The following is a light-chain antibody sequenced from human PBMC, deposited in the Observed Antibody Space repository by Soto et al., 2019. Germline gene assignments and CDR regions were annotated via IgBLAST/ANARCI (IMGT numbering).Light chain of an antibody. CDR1: QSISSW. Sequence: DIQMTQSPSTLSASVGDRVTISSRASQSISSWLAWYQQKPGKAPKLLIYDASSLESGVPSRFSGSGSGTEFTLTISSLQPDDFATYYCQQYNSYSLTFGRGTKVEIK. V-gene: IGKV1-5*01. CDR2: DAS. CDR3: QQYNSYSLT. J-gene: IGKJ4*01.